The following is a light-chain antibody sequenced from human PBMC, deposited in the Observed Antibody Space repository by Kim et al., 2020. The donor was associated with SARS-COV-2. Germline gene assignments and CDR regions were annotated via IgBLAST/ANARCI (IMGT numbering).Light chain of an antibody. CDR3: QHYLNFLT. CDR2: DAS. Sequence: SAYVEDRVTITCQASQDINKYLNWYQQKPGKAPKHLIYDASNLEPGVPSRFSGSGSGTDFIFTITSLQPEDIATYYCQHYLNFLTFGGGTKVDIK. V-gene: IGKV1-33*01. J-gene: IGKJ4*01. CDR1: QDINKY.